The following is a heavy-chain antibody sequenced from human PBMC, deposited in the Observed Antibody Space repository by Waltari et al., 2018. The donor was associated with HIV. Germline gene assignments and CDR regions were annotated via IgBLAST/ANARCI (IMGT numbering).Heavy chain of an antibody. V-gene: IGHV3-74*01. D-gene: IGHD6-13*01. Sequence: EVQLVESGGGLVQPGGSLRLSCAASGFTFSNYWMPWVRQAAGQGLVWVSRINRDGSSTTYADSEKGRFTISRDNAKNTLYMQMNSLRAEDTALYYCVRGSSSWNGVDFWGRGTLVTVSS. CDR1: GFTFSNYW. CDR3: VRGSSSWNGVDF. CDR2: INRDGSST. J-gene: IGHJ4*02.